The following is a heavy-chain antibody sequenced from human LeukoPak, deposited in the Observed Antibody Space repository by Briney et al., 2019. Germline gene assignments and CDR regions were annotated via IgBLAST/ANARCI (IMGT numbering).Heavy chain of an antibody. Sequence: GGSLRLSCAASGFTFSRYDMHWVRQAPGKGLEWVAVISYDGSDKFYTDSVKGRFTISRDNSKNTLFLQVNSLRAEDTAMYYCAARGFRCHPASAIHPLDCWGQGTLVTVSS. CDR2: ISYDGSDK. CDR3: AARGFRCHPASAIHPLDC. CDR1: GFTFSRYD. J-gene: IGHJ4*02. D-gene: IGHD2-2*02. V-gene: IGHV3-30*03.